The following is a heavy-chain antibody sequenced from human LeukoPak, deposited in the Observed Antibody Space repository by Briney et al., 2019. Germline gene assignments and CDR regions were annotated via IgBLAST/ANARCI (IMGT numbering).Heavy chain of an antibody. CDR2: TSYDGSNK. D-gene: IGHD2-8*01. V-gene: IGHV3-30-3*01. CDR1: GFTFSSYA. Sequence: GGSLRLSCAASGFTFSSYAMHWVRPAPGKGLEWVAVTSYDGSNKYYADSVKGRFTISRDNSKNTLYLQMNSLRAEDTAVYYCARGPERTGVGTRYYYDMDVWGQGTTVTVSS. J-gene: IGHJ6*02. CDR3: ARGPERTGVGTRYYYDMDV.